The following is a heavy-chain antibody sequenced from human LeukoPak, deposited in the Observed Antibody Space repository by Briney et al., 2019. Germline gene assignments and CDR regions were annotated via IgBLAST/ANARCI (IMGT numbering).Heavy chain of an antibody. CDR2: ISYDGSNK. CDR1: GFTFSSYG. CDR3: AKSPIDFDIVVVPAPDY. D-gene: IGHD2-2*01. V-gene: IGHV3-30*18. J-gene: IGHJ4*02. Sequence: QPGGSLRLSCAASGFTFSSYGMHWVRQAPGKGLEWVAVISYDGSNKYYADSVKGRFTISRDNSKNTLYLQMNSLRAEDTAVYYCAKSPIDFDIVVVPAPDYWGQGTLVTVSS.